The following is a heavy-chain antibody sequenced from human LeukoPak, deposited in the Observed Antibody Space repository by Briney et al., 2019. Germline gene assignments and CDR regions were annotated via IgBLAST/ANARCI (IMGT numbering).Heavy chain of an antibody. J-gene: IGHJ4*02. CDR3: KITYYDFWSGRGYFDY. D-gene: IGHD3-3*01. CDR1: GGSISSSSYY. Sequence: PSETLSLTCTVSGGSISSSSYYWGWIRQPPGKGLEWIGSIYYSGSTYYNPSLKSRVTISVDTSKNQFSLKLSSVTAADTAVYYCKITYYDFWSGRGYFDYWGQGTLVTVSS. CDR2: IYYSGST. V-gene: IGHV4-39*01.